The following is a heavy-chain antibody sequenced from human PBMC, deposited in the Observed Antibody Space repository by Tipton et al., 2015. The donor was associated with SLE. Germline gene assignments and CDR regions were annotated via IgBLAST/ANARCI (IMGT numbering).Heavy chain of an antibody. V-gene: IGHV3-48*03. Sequence: SLRLSCAASGFTFSTTEMNWVRQAPGKGLEWLAYISGGSIKYYADSLKGRLTISRDNAKNSLFLHMSSLRGEDTAVYYCARGDYLFDLWGQGALVTVSS. CDR1: GFTFSTTE. CDR2: ISGGSIK. D-gene: IGHD3-16*01. CDR3: ARGDYLFDL. J-gene: IGHJ4*02.